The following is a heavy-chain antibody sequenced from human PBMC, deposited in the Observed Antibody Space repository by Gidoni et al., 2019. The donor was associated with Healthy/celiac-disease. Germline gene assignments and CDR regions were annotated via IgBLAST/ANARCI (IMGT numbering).Heavy chain of an antibody. CDR3: ARADSSGLKYYGMDV. Sequence: QVQLQQWGAGLLKPSETLSLTCAVYGGSFSGYYWSWIRQPPGKGLEWIGEINHSGSTNYNPSLKSRVTISVDTSKNQFSLKLSSVTAADTAVYYCARADSSGLKYYGMDVWGQGTTVTVSS. J-gene: IGHJ6*02. V-gene: IGHV4-34*01. D-gene: IGHD3-22*01. CDR2: INHSGST. CDR1: GGSFSGYY.